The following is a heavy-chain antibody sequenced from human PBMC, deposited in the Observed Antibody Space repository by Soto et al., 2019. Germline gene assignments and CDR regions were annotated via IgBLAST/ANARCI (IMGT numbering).Heavy chain of an antibody. D-gene: IGHD1-1*01. J-gene: IGHJ4*02. CDR1: GFMFSNHG. CDR2: IWSDGNNR. Sequence: ESGGGVVPPGRSLRLSCAASGFMFSNHGMHWVRQAPGTGLEWVAVIWSDGNNRYYADSVKGRFTISRDNSKNTVYLQMNSLRAEDTAVYYCVRGDNWNDEASDYWDQGTLVTVSS. CDR3: VRGDNWNDEASDY. V-gene: IGHV3-33*01.